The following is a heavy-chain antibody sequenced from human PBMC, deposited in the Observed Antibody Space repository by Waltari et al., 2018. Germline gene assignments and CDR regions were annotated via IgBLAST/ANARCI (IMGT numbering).Heavy chain of an antibody. CDR2: IYYSGST. J-gene: IGHJ2*01. V-gene: IGHV4-39*01. Sequence: QLQLQESGPGLVKPSETLSLTCTVSGGSISSSSYYWGWIRQPPGKGLEWIGSIYYSGSTYYNPSLKSRVTISVDTSKNQFSLKLSSVTAADTAVYYCARQVAGTNYWYFDLWGRGTLVTVSS. CDR1: GGSISSSSYY. CDR3: ARQVAGTNYWYFDL. D-gene: IGHD6-19*01.